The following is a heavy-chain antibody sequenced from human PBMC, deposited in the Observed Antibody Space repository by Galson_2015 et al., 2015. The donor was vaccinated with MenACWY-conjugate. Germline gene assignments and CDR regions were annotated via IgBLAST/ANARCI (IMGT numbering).Heavy chain of an antibody. J-gene: IGHJ4*02. CDR2: IYHSGST. D-gene: IGHD3-3*01. CDR3: VANGYYTLEH. V-gene: IGHV4-4*02. Sequence: CAVSGGSISGTNWWSWVRQPPGKGLEWIGEIYHSGSTNYNPSLKSRITISVDKSKNQFSLQLTSVTAADTAVYYCVANGYYTLEHWGQGTPVTVSS. CDR1: GGSISGTNW.